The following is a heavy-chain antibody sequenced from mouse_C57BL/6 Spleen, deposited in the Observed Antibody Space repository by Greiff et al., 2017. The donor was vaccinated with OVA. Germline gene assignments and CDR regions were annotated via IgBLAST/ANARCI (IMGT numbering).Heavy chain of an antibody. J-gene: IGHJ4*01. V-gene: IGHV1-18*01. CDR1: GYTFTDYN. D-gene: IGHD1-1*01. CDR2: INPNNGGT. CDR3: ARADYGSSPYYAMDY. Sequence: EVQLQQSGPELVKPGASVKIPCKASGYTFTDYNMDWVKQSHGKSLEWIGDINPNNGGTIYNQKFKGKATLTVDKSSSTAYMELRSLTSEYTAVYYCARADYGSSPYYAMDYWGQGTSVTVSS.